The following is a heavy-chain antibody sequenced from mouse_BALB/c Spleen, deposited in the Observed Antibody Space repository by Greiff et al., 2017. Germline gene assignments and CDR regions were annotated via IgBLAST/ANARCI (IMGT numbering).Heavy chain of an antibody. CDR1: GYTFTSYY. CDR3: TRGGLRQDAMDY. V-gene: IGHV1S81*02. Sequence: QVQLQQSGAELVKPGASVKLSCKASGYTFTSYYMYWVKQRPGQGLEWIGGINPSNGGTNFNEKFKSKATLTVDKSSSTAYMQLSSLTSEDSAVYYCTRGGLRQDAMDYWGQGTSVTVSS. D-gene: IGHD2-12*01. J-gene: IGHJ4*01. CDR2: INPSNGGT.